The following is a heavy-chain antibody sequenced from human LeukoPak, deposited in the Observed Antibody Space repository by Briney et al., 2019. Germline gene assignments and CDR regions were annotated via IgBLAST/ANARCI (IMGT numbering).Heavy chain of an antibody. CDR1: GFIVSNNY. Sequence: GGSLRLSCAASGFIVSNNYMNWVRQAPGKGLEWVSIIYSGGGTYYADSVKGRFTISRDNSKDTLYLQMNSLRADDTAVYYCARGCYYERSGYCPFDYWGPGTLVTVSS. D-gene: IGHD3-22*01. CDR2: IYSGGGT. J-gene: IGHJ4*02. CDR3: ARGCYYERSGYCPFDY. V-gene: IGHV3-53*01.